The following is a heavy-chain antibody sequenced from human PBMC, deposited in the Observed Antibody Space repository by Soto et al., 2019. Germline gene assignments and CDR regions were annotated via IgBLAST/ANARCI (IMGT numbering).Heavy chain of an antibody. J-gene: IGHJ6*02. CDR3: ASGGLDRPGGFYGMDV. CDR1: GYTFTSYD. D-gene: IGHD1-1*01. V-gene: IGHV1-8*01. CDR2: MNPNSGNT. Sequence: ASVKVSCKASGYTFTSYDINWVRQATGQGLEWMGWMNPNSGNTGYAQKFQGRVTMTRNTSISTAYMELSSLRSEDTAAYYCASGGLDRPGGFYGMDVWGQGTTDTVS.